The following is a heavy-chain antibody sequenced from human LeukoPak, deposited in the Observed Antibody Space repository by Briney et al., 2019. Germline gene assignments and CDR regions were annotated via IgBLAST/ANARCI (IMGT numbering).Heavy chain of an antibody. V-gene: IGHV4-39*07. J-gene: IGHJ3*02. Sequence: SETLSLTCTVSGGSISSSSYYWGWIRQPPGKGLEWIGSIYYSGSTYYNPSLKSRVTISVDTSKNQFSLKLSSVTAADTAVYYCARDLSPDVATNAFDIWGQGTMVTVSS. CDR2: IYYSGST. D-gene: IGHD3-16*02. CDR3: ARDLSPDVATNAFDI. CDR1: GGSISSSSYY.